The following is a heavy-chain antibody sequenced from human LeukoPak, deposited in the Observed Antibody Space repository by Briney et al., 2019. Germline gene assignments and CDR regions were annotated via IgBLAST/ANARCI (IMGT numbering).Heavy chain of an antibody. CDR1: GFTFSSYG. D-gene: IGHD2-15*01. Sequence: GGSLRLSCAVSGFTFSSYGMHWVRQAPGKGLEWVAVIWYDGSNKYYADSVKGRFTISRDKSKNTLYLQMNSLRAEDTAVYYCAKTPGDCTGGTCYSFDYWGQGSLVTVSS. J-gene: IGHJ4*02. CDR3: AKTPGDCTGGTCYSFDY. V-gene: IGHV3-33*03. CDR2: IWYDGSNK.